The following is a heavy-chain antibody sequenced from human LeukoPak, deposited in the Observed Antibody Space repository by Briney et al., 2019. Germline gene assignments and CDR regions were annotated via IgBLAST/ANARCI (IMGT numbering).Heavy chain of an antibody. Sequence: SETLSLTCTVSGGSISSYYWSWIRQPPGKGLEWIGYIYYSGSTNYNASLTNRVTISVDTSKNQFSLKLSSVTAADTAVYYCAREVGYCSGGSCYSYFDYWGQGTLVTVPS. V-gene: IGHV4-59*01. CDR2: IYYSGST. CDR3: AREVGYCSGGSCYSYFDY. D-gene: IGHD2-15*01. J-gene: IGHJ4*02. CDR1: GGSISSYY.